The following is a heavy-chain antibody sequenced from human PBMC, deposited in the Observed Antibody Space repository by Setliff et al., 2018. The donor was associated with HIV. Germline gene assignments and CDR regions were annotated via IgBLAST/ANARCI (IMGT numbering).Heavy chain of an antibody. Sequence: PGGSLRLSCAASGFTFSDYYMSWIRQAPGKGLEWVSYISSSGSTIYYADSVKGRFTISRDNAKNSLYLQMNSLRAEDTAVYYCAGESDSSSWYRYYYYYGMDVWGQGTTVTVSS. J-gene: IGHJ6*02. V-gene: IGHV3-11*04. CDR3: AGESDSSSWYRYYYYYGMDV. D-gene: IGHD6-13*01. CDR1: GFTFSDYY. CDR2: ISSSGSTI.